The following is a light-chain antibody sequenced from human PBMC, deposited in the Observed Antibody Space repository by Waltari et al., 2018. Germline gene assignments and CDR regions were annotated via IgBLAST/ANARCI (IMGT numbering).Light chain of an antibody. CDR2: DVN. CDR3: SSYTTGSTHYV. Sequence: QSALTQPASVSGSPGQSITISCTGTSSDIGAYNFVSWYQKHPGKAPKVMIYDVNNRPSGVSSRCSGSKSGNTASLTISGLQAEDEADYYCSSYTTGSTHYVFGSGTKVTVL. CDR1: SSDIGAYNF. V-gene: IGLV2-14*03. J-gene: IGLJ1*01.